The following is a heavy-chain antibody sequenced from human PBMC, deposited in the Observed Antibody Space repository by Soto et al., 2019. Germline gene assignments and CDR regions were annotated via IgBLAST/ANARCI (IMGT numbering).Heavy chain of an antibody. CDR3: ARGLLYYYDSSGYYRGYNWFDP. D-gene: IGHD3-22*01. J-gene: IGHJ5*02. CDR2: ISSSSSYT. Sequence: QVQLVESGGGLVKPGGSLRLSCAASGFTFSDYYMSWIRQAPGKGLEWDSYISSSSSYTNYADSVKGRFTIARDNAKSSRYLQMNSLRGADTAVYYCARGLLYYYDSSGYYRGYNWFDPWGQGTLVTVSS. V-gene: IGHV3-11*06. CDR1: GFTFSDYY.